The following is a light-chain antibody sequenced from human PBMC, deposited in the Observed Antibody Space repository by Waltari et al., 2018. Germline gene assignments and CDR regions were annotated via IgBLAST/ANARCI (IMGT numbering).Light chain of an antibody. Sequence: EVVLTQSPGTLSLSPGERATLSCRASQSVRSDLLAWYQQKPGRAPRHLIYATSSRATGIPDRFSGSGFGTDFTLTISRLEAEDFAVYYCQQYGGSPEGFTFGPGTTVDFK. CDR2: ATS. CDR3: QQYGGSPEGFT. V-gene: IGKV3-20*01. CDR1: QSVRSDL. J-gene: IGKJ3*01.